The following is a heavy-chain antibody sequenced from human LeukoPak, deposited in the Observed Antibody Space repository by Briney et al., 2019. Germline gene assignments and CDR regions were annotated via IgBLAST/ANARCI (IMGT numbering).Heavy chain of an antibody. CDR1: GFIFSNYC. Sequence: PGGSLRLSCESSGFIFSNYCISWVRQAPGKGLEWVANIKQDGSVKNYLDSMEGRFIISRDNAKNLLYLQMNSLGAEDTAVYYCVRTSRSISSDYWGQGTQVTVSS. V-gene: IGHV3-7*01. D-gene: IGHD3-3*02. CDR3: VRTSRSISSDY. J-gene: IGHJ4*02. CDR2: IKQDGSVK.